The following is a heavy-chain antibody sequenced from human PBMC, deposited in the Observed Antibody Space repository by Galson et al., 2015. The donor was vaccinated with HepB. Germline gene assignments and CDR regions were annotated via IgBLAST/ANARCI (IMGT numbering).Heavy chain of an antibody. Sequence: SLRLSCAASGFTFSDYYMSWIRQAPGKGLEWVSYISSSSSYTNYADSVKGRFTISRDNAKNSLYLQMNSLRAEDTAVYYCARDMGGHPTSGSFHYFDYWGQGTLVTVSS. V-gene: IGHV3-11*06. J-gene: IGHJ4*02. D-gene: IGHD1-26*01. CDR3: ARDMGGHPTSGSFHYFDY. CDR1: GFTFSDYY. CDR2: ISSSSSYT.